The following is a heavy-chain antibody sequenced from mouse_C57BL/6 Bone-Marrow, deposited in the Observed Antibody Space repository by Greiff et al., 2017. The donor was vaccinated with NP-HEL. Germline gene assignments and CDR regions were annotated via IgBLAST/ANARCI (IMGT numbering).Heavy chain of an antibody. J-gene: IGHJ4*01. Sequence: QVQLQQPGAELVKPGASVKMSCKASGYTFTSYWITWVKQRPGQGLEWIGDIYPGSGSTNYNEKFKSKATLTVDTSSSTAYMQLSSLTSEDSAVYYCARYDGYYYYAMDYWGQGTSVTGSS. CDR2: IYPGSGST. CDR3: ARYDGYYYYAMDY. CDR1: GYTFTSYW. D-gene: IGHD2-3*01. V-gene: IGHV1-55*01.